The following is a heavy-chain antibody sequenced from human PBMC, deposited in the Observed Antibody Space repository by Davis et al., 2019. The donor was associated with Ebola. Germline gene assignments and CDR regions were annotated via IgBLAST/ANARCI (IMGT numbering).Heavy chain of an antibody. V-gene: IGHV3-7*01. D-gene: IGHD6-19*01. CDR3: ARDSGWYRFDY. CDR2: IRQDGSAK. CDR1: GFTFSNYW. J-gene: IGHJ4*02. Sequence: GESLKISCVASGFTFSNYWMTWVRQAPGKGLEWAANIRQDGSAKYSVDSVKGRFTMSRDNAKNSLYLQMNSLRAEDTAVYYCARDSGWYRFDYWGQGTLVTVSS.